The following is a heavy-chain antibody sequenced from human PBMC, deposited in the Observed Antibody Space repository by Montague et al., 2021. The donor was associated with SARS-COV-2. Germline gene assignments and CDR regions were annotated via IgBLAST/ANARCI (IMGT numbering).Heavy chain of an antibody. CDR2: TYYRSKWYN. CDR3: TSGREGNYNVMDV. Sequence: CAISGDSDSSNSPTWNWVRQSPSRGLEWLGRTYYRSKWYNDYAVSVRGRVTINPDTSKNQFSLQLNSVTPEDTAIYYCTSGREGNYNVMDVWGQGTTVTVSS. CDR1: GDSDSSNSPT. V-gene: IGHV6-1*01. J-gene: IGHJ6*02. D-gene: IGHD1-1*01.